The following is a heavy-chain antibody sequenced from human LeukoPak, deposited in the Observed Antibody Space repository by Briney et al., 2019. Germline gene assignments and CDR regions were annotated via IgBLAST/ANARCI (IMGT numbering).Heavy chain of an antibody. D-gene: IGHD1-26*01. J-gene: IGHJ4*02. Sequence: GGSLRLSCAASGFTFSSYGMHWVRQTPGKGLEWVAVISYDGSNKYYVDSVKGRFTISRDNSKNTLYLQMNSRRAEDPAVYYCAKDPHSGFDYWGQGTLVTVSS. CDR3: AKDPHSGFDY. V-gene: IGHV3-30*18. CDR2: ISYDGSNK. CDR1: GFTFSSYG.